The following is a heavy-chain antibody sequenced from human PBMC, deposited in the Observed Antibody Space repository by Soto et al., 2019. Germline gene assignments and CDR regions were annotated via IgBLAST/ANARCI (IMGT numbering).Heavy chain of an antibody. Sequence: SETLSLTCTVSGGSISSYYWSWIRQPPGKGLEWIGYIYYSGSTNYNPSLKSRVTISVDTSKNQFSLKLSSVTAADTAVYYCARGFDWLLYFDYWGQGTLVTVS. V-gene: IGHV4-59*01. CDR2: IYYSGST. D-gene: IGHD3-9*01. CDR1: GGSISSYY. CDR3: ARGFDWLLYFDY. J-gene: IGHJ4*02.